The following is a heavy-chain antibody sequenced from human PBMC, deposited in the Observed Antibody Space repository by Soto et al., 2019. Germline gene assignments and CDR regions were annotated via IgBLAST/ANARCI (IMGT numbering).Heavy chain of an antibody. CDR3: ARSPQYSSGWNGGFDY. CDR2: INHSGST. V-gene: IGHV4-34*01. D-gene: IGHD6-19*01. CDR1: GGSFSDYY. J-gene: IGHJ4*02. Sequence: PSETLSLTCAVYGGSFSDYYWSWIRQPPGKGLEWIGEINHSGSTNYNPSLRGRATISVDTSKNQFSLKLSSVTAADTAVYYCARSPQYSSGWNGGFDYWGQGTLVTVSS.